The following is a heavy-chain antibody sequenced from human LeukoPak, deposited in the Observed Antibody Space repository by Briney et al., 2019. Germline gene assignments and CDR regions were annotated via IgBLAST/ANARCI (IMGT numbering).Heavy chain of an antibody. D-gene: IGHD2-21*02. CDR1: GGTFSSYA. Sequence: VASVKVSCKASGGTFSSYAISWVRQAPGQGLEWMGWISAYNGNTNYAQKLQGRVTMTTDTSTSTAYMELRSLRSDDTAVYYCARPAYYCGGDCYPHWGQGTLVTVSS. V-gene: IGHV1-18*01. CDR2: ISAYNGNT. CDR3: ARPAYYCGGDCYPH. J-gene: IGHJ4*02.